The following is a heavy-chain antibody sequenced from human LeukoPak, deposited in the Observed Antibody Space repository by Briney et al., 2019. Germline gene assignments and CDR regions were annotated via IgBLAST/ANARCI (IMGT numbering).Heavy chain of an antibody. D-gene: IGHD6-13*01. V-gene: IGHV4-38-2*01. J-gene: IGHJ5*02. CDR3: AGAIAAAGSRGWFDP. Sequence: ASETLSLTCSVSGYSISSGYYWGWIRQPPGKGLEWIGSIYHSGSTYYNPSLKTRVTMSVDTSKNQFSLKLTSVTAADTAVYYCAGAIAAAGSRGWFDPWGLGTLVTVSS. CDR1: GYSISSGYY. CDR2: IYHSGST.